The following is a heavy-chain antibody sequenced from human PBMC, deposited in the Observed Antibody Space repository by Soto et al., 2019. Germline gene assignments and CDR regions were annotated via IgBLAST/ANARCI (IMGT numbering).Heavy chain of an antibody. D-gene: IGHD3-22*01. CDR2: IWYDGSNK. CDR1: GFTFGSYG. Sequence: QVQLVESGGGVVQPGRSLRLSCAASGFTFGSYGMHWVRQAPGKGLEWVAVIWYDGSNKYYADSVKGRFTISRDNSKNTLYLQMNSLRAEDTAVYYCARDHYYDRRIDYWGQGTLVTVSS. V-gene: IGHV3-33*01. CDR3: ARDHYYDRRIDY. J-gene: IGHJ4*02.